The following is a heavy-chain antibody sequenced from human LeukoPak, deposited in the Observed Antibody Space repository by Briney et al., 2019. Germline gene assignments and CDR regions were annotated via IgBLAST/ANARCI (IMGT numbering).Heavy chain of an antibody. V-gene: IGHV1-69*04. CDR2: IIPILGIA. CDR3: ASLAAAGIY. CDR1: VGTFSSSA. J-gene: IGHJ4*02. Sequence: ASVNVSCKASVGTFSSSAISGVRQAPGQGREWMGRIIPILGIANHAQKFQGRVTITADRSTSTAYMELSSLRSEDTGVYYCASLAAAGIYWGQGSLVTVSS. D-gene: IGHD6-13*01.